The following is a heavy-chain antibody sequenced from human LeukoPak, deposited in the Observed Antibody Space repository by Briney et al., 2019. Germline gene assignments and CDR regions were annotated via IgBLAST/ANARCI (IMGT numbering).Heavy chain of an antibody. Sequence: SVKVSCKASGGTFSSYAISWVRQAPGQGLEWIGGIIPIFGTANYAQKFQGRVTITADKSTSTAYMELSSLRSEDTAVYYCARQENYYGSGSSRHYDYWGQGTLVTVSS. J-gene: IGHJ4*02. V-gene: IGHV1-69*06. CDR2: IIPIFGTA. CDR3: ARQENYYGSGSSRHYDY. CDR1: GGTFSSYA. D-gene: IGHD3-10*01.